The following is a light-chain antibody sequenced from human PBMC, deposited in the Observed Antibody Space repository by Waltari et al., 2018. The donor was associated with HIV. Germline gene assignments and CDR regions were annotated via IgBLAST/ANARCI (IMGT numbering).Light chain of an antibody. V-gene: IGLV3-1*01. Sequence: ELSQPDSLSVSEGQRVSISCSGAAGRDGSPCWDQRKTGQSPQLIINERNRRPSGVPDRFSASMSGDTTTLFISATQSVDEADDFCQVWDDEFLRFGGGTRLTVL. J-gene: IGLJ2*01. CDR1: AGRDGS. CDR3: QVWDDEFLR. CDR2: ERN.